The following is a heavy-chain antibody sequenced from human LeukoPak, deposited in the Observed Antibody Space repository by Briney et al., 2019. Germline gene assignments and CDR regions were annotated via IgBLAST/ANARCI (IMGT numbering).Heavy chain of an antibody. CDR3: ARDSSGGVYDAFDI. CDR2: INPSGGST. J-gene: IGHJ3*02. D-gene: IGHD6-19*01. V-gene: IGHV1-46*01. CDR1: GGTFSSYA. Sequence: ASVKVSRKASGGTFSSYAISWVRQAPGQGLEWMGIINPSGGSTSYAQKFQGRVTMTRDTSTSTVYMELSSLRSEDTAVYYCARDSSGGVYDAFDIWGQGTMVTVSS.